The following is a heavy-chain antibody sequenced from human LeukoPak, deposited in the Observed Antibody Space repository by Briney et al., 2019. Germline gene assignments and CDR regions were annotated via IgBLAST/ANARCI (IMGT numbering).Heavy chain of an antibody. CDR1: GGTFSSYA. D-gene: IGHD1-26*01. CDR2: IIPIFGTA. J-gene: IGHJ4*02. Sequence: SVKVSCKASGGTFSSYAISWVRQAPGQGLEWMGGIIPIFGTADYAQKFQGRVTITADESTSTAYMELSSLRSEDTAVYYCAREGVGSPRYIVGATGFDYWGQGTLVTVSS. CDR3: AREGVGSPRYIVGATGFDY. V-gene: IGHV1-69*13.